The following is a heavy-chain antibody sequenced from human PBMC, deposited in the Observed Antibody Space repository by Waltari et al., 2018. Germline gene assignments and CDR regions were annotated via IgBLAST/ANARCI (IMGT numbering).Heavy chain of an antibody. Sequence: QVQLVQSGSELKTPGASVKISCKTSGFSFGDYYMHWARQAPGQGLEWLGWITPGRGRTNDAHKFQDRVTMTRDMAIGTVYMELSGLTSGDTALYYCARAIVGGTYYAYDLWGQGTMVAVSS. V-gene: IGHV1-2*07. J-gene: IGHJ3*01. CDR2: ITPGRGRT. CDR1: GFSFGDYY. D-gene: IGHD2-15*01. CDR3: ARAIVGGTYYAYDL.